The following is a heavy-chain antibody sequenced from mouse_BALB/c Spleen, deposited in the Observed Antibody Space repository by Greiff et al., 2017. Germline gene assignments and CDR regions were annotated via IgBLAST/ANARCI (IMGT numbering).Heavy chain of an antibody. Sequence: EVQVVESGGDLVKPGGSLKLSCAASGFTFSSYGMSWVRQTPDKRLEWVATISSGGSYTYYPDSVKGRFTISRDNAKNTLYLQMSSLRSEDTAMYYCARAYGNYEGWVAFDYWGQGTTLTVSS. D-gene: IGHD2-10*02. CDR2: ISSGGSYT. CDR3: ARAYGNYEGWVAFDY. J-gene: IGHJ2*01. V-gene: IGHV5-6*01. CDR1: GFTFSSYG.